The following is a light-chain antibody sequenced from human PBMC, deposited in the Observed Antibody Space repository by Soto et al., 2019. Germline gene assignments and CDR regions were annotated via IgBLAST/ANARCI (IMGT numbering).Light chain of an antibody. J-gene: IGKJ4*01. Sequence: IVLTQSPATLSLSPGERATLSCRASQSIGTSLVWYQQKPGQVPRLLIFDAFDMTTGMPARFSGSGSGTDFTLTISTLEPDDFAVYYCQQRSQWPLTFGGGTKVEIK. CDR2: DAF. CDR1: QSIGTS. V-gene: IGKV3-11*01. CDR3: QQRSQWPLT.